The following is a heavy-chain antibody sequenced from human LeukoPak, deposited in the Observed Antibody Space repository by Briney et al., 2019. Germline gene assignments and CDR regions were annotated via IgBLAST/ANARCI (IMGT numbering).Heavy chain of an antibody. J-gene: IGHJ5*02. V-gene: IGHV1-2*04. CDR1: GYTFTGYY. Sequence: GASVTVSCKASGYTFTGYYMHWVRQAPGQGLEWMGWINPNSGGTNYAQKFQGWVTMTRDTSISTAYMELSRLRSDDTAVYYCARECTNGVSNWFDPWGQGTLVTVSS. CDR3: ARECTNGVSNWFDP. D-gene: IGHD2-8*01. CDR2: INPNSGGT.